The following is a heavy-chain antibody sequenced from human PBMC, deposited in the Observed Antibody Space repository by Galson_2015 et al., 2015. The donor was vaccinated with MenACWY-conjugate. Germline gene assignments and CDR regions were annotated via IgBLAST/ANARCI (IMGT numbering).Heavy chain of an antibody. Sequence: SETLSLTCIVSGDSISRHYWSWIRQPPGKGLEWIGFFFNSGSADYSPTNYNPSLTSRVTISADTSKNQFSLALRSVTAADTAVYSCARGVAMVRGVITPPFFDSWGQGTLVTVSS. D-gene: IGHD3-10*01. CDR3: ARGVAMVRGVITPPFFDS. V-gene: IGHV4-59*11. J-gene: IGHJ4*02. CDR2: FFNSGSADYSPT. CDR1: GDSISRHY.